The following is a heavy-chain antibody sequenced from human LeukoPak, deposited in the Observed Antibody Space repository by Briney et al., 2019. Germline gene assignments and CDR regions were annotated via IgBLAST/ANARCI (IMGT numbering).Heavy chain of an antibody. CDR1: GGSINSSSYY. Sequence: SETLSLTCTVSGGSINSSSYYWGWIRQPPGKGLEWIGSIYYSGSTYYNPSLKSRVTISVDTSKNQFSLKLSSVTAADTAVYYCARRPGKDYGDYRSVGDYWGQGTLVTVSS. J-gene: IGHJ4*02. V-gene: IGHV4-39*07. CDR3: ARRPGKDYGDYRSVGDY. D-gene: IGHD4-17*01. CDR2: IYYSGST.